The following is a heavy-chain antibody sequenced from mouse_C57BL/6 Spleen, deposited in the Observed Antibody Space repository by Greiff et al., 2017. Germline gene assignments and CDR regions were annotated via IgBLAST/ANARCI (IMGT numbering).Heavy chain of an antibody. CDR1: GFTFSDYG. Sequence: EVMLVESGGGLVKPGGSLKLSCAASGFTFSDYGMHWVRQAPEKGLEWVAYISSGSSTIYYADTVKGRFTISRDNAKNTLFLQMTSLRSEDTAMYYCARGGYYSKGAMDYWGQGTSVTVSS. D-gene: IGHD2-5*01. J-gene: IGHJ4*01. CDR3: ARGGYYSKGAMDY. CDR2: ISSGSSTI. V-gene: IGHV5-17*01.